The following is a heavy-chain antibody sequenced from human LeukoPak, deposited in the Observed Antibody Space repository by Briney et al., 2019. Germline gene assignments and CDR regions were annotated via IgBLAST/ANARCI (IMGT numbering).Heavy chain of an antibody. CDR1: GFTFSSYG. V-gene: IGHV3-33*01. CDR3: ARDGHDSSGYYSGYFDY. J-gene: IGHJ4*02. CDR2: IWYDGSNK. Sequence: GGSLRLSCAASGFTFSSYGMHWVRQAPGKGLEWVAVIWYDGSNKYYADSVKGRFTISRDNSKNTLYLQMNSLRAEDTAVYYCARDGHDSSGYYSGYFDYWGQGTLVTVSS. D-gene: IGHD3-22*01.